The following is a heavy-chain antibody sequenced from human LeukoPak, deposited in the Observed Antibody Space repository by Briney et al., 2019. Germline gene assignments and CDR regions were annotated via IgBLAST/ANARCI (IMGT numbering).Heavy chain of an antibody. CDR2: INTNTGNP. J-gene: IGHJ4*02. V-gene: IGHV7-4-1*02. CDR1: GYTLTSYA. CDR3: ARVARGATLDY. D-gene: IGHD5-12*01. Sequence: GASVKVSCKASGYTLTSYAMNWVRQAPGQGLEWMGWINTNTGNPTYAQGFTGRFVFSLATSVSTAYLQISSLKAEDTAGYYCARVARGATLDYWGQGTLVTVSS.